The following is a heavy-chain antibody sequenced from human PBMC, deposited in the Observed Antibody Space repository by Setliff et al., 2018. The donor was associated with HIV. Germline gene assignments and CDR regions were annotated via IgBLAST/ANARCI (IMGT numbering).Heavy chain of an antibody. CDR1: GFTFSTYW. J-gene: IGHJ3*01. Sequence: GGSLRLSCAASGFTFSTYWMSWVRQAPGKGLEWVSSITSGSTYVNYADSVKGRFSISRDNSKNSLYLQMNSLRAEDTAVYYCAKWFGEFFRAFDRWGQGTMVTVSS. V-gene: IGHV3-21*04. D-gene: IGHD3-10*01. CDR2: ITSGSTYV. CDR3: AKWFGEFFRAFDR.